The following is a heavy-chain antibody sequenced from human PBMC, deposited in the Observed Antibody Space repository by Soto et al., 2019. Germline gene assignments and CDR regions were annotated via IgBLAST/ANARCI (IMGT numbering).Heavy chain of an antibody. CDR3: ASYYDSSGFTDY. V-gene: IGHV3-66*01. D-gene: IGHD3-22*01. J-gene: IGHJ4*02. CDR2: IYSDDTT. Sequence: EVQLVESGGGLVQPGESLRLSCAASGFTVSGNHMMWVRQAPGKGLEWVSAIYSDDTTYYADSVKGRFTISRDNSKNTLYLQMYSLRAEDTATYYCASYYDSSGFTDYCGQGTLVTVSS. CDR1: GFTVSGNH.